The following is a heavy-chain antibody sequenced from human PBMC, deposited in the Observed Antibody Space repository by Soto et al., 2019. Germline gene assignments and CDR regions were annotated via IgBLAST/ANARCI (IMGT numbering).Heavy chain of an antibody. Sequence: PGGSLRLSCAASGFTFSCYGMFWGRQAPGRGLEWVAFISYDGSNKYYSDSVKGRFTISRDKSKNTLYLQMNTLSAEDTAVYYCAKGSYSGRYSDFDYWGQGALVTVSS. V-gene: IGHV3-30*18. J-gene: IGHJ4*02. CDR1: GFTFSCYG. D-gene: IGHD1-26*01. CDR3: AKGSYSGRYSDFDY. CDR2: ISYDGSNK.